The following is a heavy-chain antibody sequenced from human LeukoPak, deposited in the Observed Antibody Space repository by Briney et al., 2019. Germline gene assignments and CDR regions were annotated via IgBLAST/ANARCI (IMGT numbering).Heavy chain of an antibody. D-gene: IGHD3-22*01. CDR1: GFTFSSYG. J-gene: IGHJ4*02. Sequence: GGSLRLSCAASGFTFSSYGMHWVRQAPGKGLEGVAVIWYDGSNKYYADSVKGRFTISRDNSKNTLYLQMNSLRAEDTAVYYCARAENYYDSSGHFDYWGQGTLVTASS. V-gene: IGHV3-33*01. CDR2: IWYDGSNK. CDR3: ARAENYYDSSGHFDY.